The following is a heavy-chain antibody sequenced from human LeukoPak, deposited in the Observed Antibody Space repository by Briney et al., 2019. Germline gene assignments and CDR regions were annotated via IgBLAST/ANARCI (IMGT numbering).Heavy chain of an antibody. Sequence: GGSLRLSCAASGFTVSSNYMSWVRQAPGKGLEWVSVIYSGGSTYYADSVKGRFTISRDNSKNTLYLQMNSLRAEDTAVYYCAKDLVVVAATQNYWGQGTLVTVSS. CDR3: AKDLVVVAATQNY. D-gene: IGHD2-15*01. CDR2: IYSGGST. J-gene: IGHJ4*02. V-gene: IGHV3-66*01. CDR1: GFTVSSNY.